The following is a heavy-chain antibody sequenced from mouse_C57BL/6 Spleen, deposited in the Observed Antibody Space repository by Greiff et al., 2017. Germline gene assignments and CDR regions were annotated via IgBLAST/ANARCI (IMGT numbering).Heavy chain of an antibody. D-gene: IGHD2-5*01. CDR2: IYPGSGST. CDR1: GYTFTSYW. V-gene: IGHV1-55*01. CDR3: ARGDYSNFDY. J-gene: IGHJ2*01. Sequence: QVQLQQSGAELVKPGASVTMSCKASGYTFTSYWITWVKQRPGQGLEWIGDIYPGSGSTNYNEKFKSKATLTVDTSSSTAYMQLSSLTSEDSAVYYCARGDYSNFDYWGQGTTLTVSS.